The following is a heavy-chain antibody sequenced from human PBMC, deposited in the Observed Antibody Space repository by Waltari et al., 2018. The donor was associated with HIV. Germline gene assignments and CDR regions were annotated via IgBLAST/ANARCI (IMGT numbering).Heavy chain of an antibody. CDR3: ARFDGGNSEVYH. CDR1: GFTFSSFS. Sequence: EVQLVESGGGLVKPGGSLRLSCAASGFTFSSFSMSWSRQAPGRGLEWVASIDSSNTYIHYADSVRGRFTISRDNAKNSLYLQMNSLRAEDTALYYCARFDGGNSEVYHWGQGTLVTVSS. CDR2: IDSSNTYI. V-gene: IGHV3-21*01. J-gene: IGHJ4*02. D-gene: IGHD2-21*01.